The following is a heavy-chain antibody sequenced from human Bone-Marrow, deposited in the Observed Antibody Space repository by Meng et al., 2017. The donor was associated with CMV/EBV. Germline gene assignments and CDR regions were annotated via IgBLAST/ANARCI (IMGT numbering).Heavy chain of an antibody. Sequence: SLKISCAASGFTFDDYAMHWVRQAPGKGLEWVSGISWNSGSIGYVDSVKGRFTISRDNAKNSLYLQMNSPRAEDTAVYYCARDSHRLYDFWSGYEYYYYYYGMDVWGQGTTVTVSS. V-gene: IGHV3-9*01. CDR3: ARDSHRLYDFWSGYEYYYYYYGMDV. J-gene: IGHJ6*02. D-gene: IGHD3-3*01. CDR2: ISWNSGSI. CDR1: GFTFDDYA.